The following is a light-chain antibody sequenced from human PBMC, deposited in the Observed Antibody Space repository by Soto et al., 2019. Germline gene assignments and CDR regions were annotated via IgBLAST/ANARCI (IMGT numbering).Light chain of an antibody. CDR3: QQYNNFPIT. Sequence: DIQMTQSPSTLSAAVGDSVTITCRASDTIATWLAWYQQKPGRAPKPLIYDASSLRSGVPSRFSGFGSGTDFNFTSNNLQPSDFATYYCQQYNNFPITFGQGTRLEIK. J-gene: IGKJ5*01. V-gene: IGKV1-5*01. CDR1: DTIATW. CDR2: DAS.